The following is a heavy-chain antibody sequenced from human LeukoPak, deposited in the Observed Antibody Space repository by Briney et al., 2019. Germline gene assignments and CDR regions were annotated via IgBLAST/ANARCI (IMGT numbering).Heavy chain of an antibody. Sequence: GGSLRLSCAASGSTFSSYAMHWVRQAPGKGLEYVSAISSNGGSTYYANSVKGRFTISRDNSKNTLYLQMGSLRAEDMAVYYCARVLGEMATIYYYYYMDVWGKGTTVTVSS. CDR1: GSTFSSYA. D-gene: IGHD5-24*01. J-gene: IGHJ6*03. CDR2: ISSNGGST. CDR3: ARVLGEMATIYYYYYMDV. V-gene: IGHV3-64*01.